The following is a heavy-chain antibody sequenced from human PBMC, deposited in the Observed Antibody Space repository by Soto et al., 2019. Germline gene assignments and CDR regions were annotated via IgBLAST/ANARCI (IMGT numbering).Heavy chain of an antibody. CDR1: GGSFSGYY. CDR2: INHSGST. V-gene: IGHV4-34*01. CDR3: ARGPHRKLDY. J-gene: IGHJ4*02. Sequence: PSETLSLTCAVYGGSFSGYYWSWIRQPPGKGLEWIGEINHSGSTNYNPSLKSRVTISVDTSKDQFSLKLSSVTAADTAVYYCARGPHRKLDYWGQGTLVTVSS.